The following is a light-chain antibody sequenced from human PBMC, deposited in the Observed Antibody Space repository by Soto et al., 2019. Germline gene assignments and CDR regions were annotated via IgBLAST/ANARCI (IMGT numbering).Light chain of an antibody. J-gene: IGKJ1*01. Sequence: DIQMTQSPSSLSASVGDTVTFTCRASQSISEYLNWYQQKPGKAPRLLIYAASNLDNGVPSRFSGSGSGTTFTLTIRSLQPEDFATYYCQQSYSFPRTFGQGTRWIS. CDR3: QQSYSFPRT. CDR1: QSISEY. CDR2: AAS. V-gene: IGKV1-39*01.